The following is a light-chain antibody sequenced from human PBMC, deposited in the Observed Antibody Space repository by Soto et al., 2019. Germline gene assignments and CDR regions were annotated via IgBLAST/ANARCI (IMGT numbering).Light chain of an antibody. J-gene: IGLJ1*01. Sequence: QSVLTQPASVSGSPGQSINISCTGTSSDVGGYEYVSWYQQHPGKAPKLMIYEFRDRPSGVSSLFSGSKAGNTASLTISGLQAEDEADYYCRSYRGGSTYVFGTGTKVTVL. CDR2: EFR. CDR3: RSYRGGSTYV. V-gene: IGLV2-14*01. CDR1: SSDVGGYEY.